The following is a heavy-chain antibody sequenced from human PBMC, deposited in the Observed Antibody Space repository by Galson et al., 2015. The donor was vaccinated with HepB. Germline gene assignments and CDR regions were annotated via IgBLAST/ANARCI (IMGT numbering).Heavy chain of an antibody. CDR3: AIGSHYEILNGNPPDY. J-gene: IGHJ4*02. V-gene: IGHV7-4-1*02. Sequence: SVKVSCKASGYTFTRYAMNWVRQAPGQGLEWMGWINTNTGNPTYAQGFTGRFVLSLETSASTAYLQISSLKAEDTAVYYCAIGSHYEILNGNPPDYWGQGTLVTVSS. CDR2: INTNTGNP. CDR1: GYTFTRYA. D-gene: IGHD3-9*01.